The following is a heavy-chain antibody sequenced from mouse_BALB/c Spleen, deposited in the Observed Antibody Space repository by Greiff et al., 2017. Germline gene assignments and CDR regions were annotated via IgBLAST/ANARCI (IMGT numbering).Heavy chain of an antibody. CDR1: GYAFSSYW. D-gene: IGHD3-3*01. V-gene: IGHV1-80*01. CDR3: ARAGRGWFAY. CDR2: IYPGDGDT. J-gene: IGHJ3*01. Sequence: VQLQESGAELVRPGSSVKISCKASGYAFSSYWMNWVKQRPGQGLEWIGQIYPGDGDTNYNGKFKGKATLTADKSSSTAYMQLSSLTSEDSAVYFCARAGRGWFAYWGQGTLVTVSA.